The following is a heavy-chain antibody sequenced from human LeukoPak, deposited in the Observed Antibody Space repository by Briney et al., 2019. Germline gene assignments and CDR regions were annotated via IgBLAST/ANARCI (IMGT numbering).Heavy chain of an antibody. J-gene: IGHJ3*02. D-gene: IGHD3-10*01. V-gene: IGHV3-74*01. CDR2: INSDGSST. CDR1: GFTFSSYW. CDR3: ARVIHPGGLSHHYYGSGSYYKAFGAFDI. Sequence: GGSLRLSCAASGFTFSSYWMHWVRQAPGKGLVWVSRINSDGSSTSYADSVKGRFTISRDNAKNTLYLQMNSLRAEDTAVYYCARVIHPGGLSHHYYGSGSYYKAFGAFDIWGQGTMVTVSS.